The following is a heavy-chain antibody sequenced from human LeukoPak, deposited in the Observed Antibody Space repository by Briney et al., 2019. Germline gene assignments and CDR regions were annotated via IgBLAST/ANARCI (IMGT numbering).Heavy chain of an antibody. Sequence: SETLSLTCTVSGGSISSSSYYWGWIRQPPGKGLEWIGSIYYSGSTYYNPSLKSRVTISVDTSKNQFSLKLSSVTAADTAVYYCARHVYPGYCSGGSCYYYYYMDVWGKGTTVTVSS. CDR1: GGSISSSSYY. CDR2: IYYSGST. CDR3: ARHVYPGYCSGGSCYYYYYMDV. D-gene: IGHD2-15*01. J-gene: IGHJ6*03. V-gene: IGHV4-39*01.